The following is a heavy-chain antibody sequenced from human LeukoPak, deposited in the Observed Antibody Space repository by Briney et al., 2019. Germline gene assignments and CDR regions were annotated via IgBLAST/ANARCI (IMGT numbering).Heavy chain of an antibody. Sequence: GSLRLSCAASGFTFSSYEMNWVRQAPGKGLEWVSYISSSGNTIYYPDSVKGRFTNSRDNAKNSLYLKMNSLRAEDTAVYYCARGGGYYGSGSLHYYYYGMDVWGQGTTVTVSS. CDR3: ARGGGYYGSGSLHYYYYGMDV. CDR2: ISSSGNTI. D-gene: IGHD3-10*01. V-gene: IGHV3-48*03. CDR1: GFTFSSYE. J-gene: IGHJ6*02.